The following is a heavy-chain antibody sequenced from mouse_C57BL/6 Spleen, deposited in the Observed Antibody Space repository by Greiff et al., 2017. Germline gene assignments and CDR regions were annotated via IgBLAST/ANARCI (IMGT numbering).Heavy chain of an antibody. V-gene: IGHV1-64*01. J-gene: IGHJ2*02. CDR3: ATFGYGWDYFDY. Sequence: QVQLQQPGAELVKPGASVKLSCTASGYTFTCDWMHWVKQRPGQGLEWIGLIHPNSGSTNYNEKFKSKATLTVDKSSSPAYMQLSSLTSADSAVYYCATFGYGWDYFDYWGQGTSLTVSA. CDR1: GYTFTCDW. D-gene: IGHD1-1*01. CDR2: IHPNSGST.